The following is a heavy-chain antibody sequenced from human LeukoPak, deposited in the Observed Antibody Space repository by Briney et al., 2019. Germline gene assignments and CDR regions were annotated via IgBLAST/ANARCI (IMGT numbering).Heavy chain of an antibody. CDR2: IYYSGST. D-gene: IGHD3-16*01. CDR1: GGSISTYY. V-gene: IGHV4-59*01. J-gene: IGHJ4*02. Sequence: SETLSLTCTVSGGSISTYYWTWIRQPPGKGPEWIGYIYYSGSTNYNPSPKSRVTMSVDTSKNQFSLKLNSVTAAGTAVYYCARDRLGLPVDYWGRGTLVTVSS. CDR3: ARDRLGLPVDY.